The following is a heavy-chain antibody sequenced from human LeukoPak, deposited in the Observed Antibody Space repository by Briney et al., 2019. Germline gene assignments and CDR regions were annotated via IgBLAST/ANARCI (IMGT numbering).Heavy chain of an antibody. CDR2: IRNKANSYTT. CDR3: AREWDSGSYYLGYFDY. J-gene: IGHJ4*02. D-gene: IGHD1-26*01. V-gene: IGHV3-72*01. Sequence: PGGSLRLSCAASGFTFSDHYMHWVRQAPGKGLEWVGRIRNKANSYTTEYAASVKGRFTISRDDSKNSLYLQMNSLKCEDTAVYYCAREWDSGSYYLGYFDYWGQGTLVTVSS. CDR1: GFTFSDHY.